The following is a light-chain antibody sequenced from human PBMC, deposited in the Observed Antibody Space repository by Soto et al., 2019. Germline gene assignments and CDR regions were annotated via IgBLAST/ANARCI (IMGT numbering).Light chain of an antibody. CDR1: QTISSW. CDR3: QQYNSYWT. J-gene: IGKJ1*01. V-gene: IGKV1-5*03. Sequence: DIQMTQSPSTLSASVGDRVTITCRASQTISSWLAWYQRKPGKAPKLLIYKASNLESGVPSSFSGSGSGTEFTLTISSLQPDDFATYYCQQYNSYWTFGQGTKVEIK. CDR2: KAS.